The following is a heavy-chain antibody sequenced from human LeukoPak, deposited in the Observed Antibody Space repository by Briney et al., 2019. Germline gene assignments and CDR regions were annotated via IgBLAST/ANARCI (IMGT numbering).Heavy chain of an antibody. CDR3: ARGFMRGVLDY. D-gene: IGHD3-10*01. J-gene: IGHJ4*02. V-gene: IGHV4-59*01. CDR2: IYYSGSA. CDR1: GGSISSYY. Sequence: SETLSLTCTVSGGSISSYYWSWIRQPPGKGLEWIGYIYYSGSANYNPSLKSRVTISVDTSKNQFSLKLSSVTAADTAVYYCARGFMRGVLDYWGQGTLVTVSS.